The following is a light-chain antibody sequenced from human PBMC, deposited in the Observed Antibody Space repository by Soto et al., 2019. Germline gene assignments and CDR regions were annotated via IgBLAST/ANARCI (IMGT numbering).Light chain of an antibody. CDR2: EVT. J-gene: IGLJ3*02. CDR1: GSDIGAYNY. V-gene: IGLV2-8*01. CDR3: SSYAGSPWL. Sequence: QSALTQPPSASGSPGQSVTISCTGTGSDIGAYNYVSWYQQYPGKAPKLMIYEVTKRPSGVPDRISGSKSGNTASLTISGLQTEDEDDYYCSSYAGSPWLFGGGTKLTVL.